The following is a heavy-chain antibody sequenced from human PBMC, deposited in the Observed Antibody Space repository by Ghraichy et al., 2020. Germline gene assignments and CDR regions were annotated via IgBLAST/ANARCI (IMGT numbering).Heavy chain of an antibody. V-gene: IGHV1-18*01. CDR2: ISAYNGNT. D-gene: IGHD2-8*02. J-gene: IGHJ4*02. CDR3: ARGYCTGGVCYTSETFDY. Sequence: ASVKVSCKASGYTFTSYGISWVRQAPGQGLEWMGWISAYNGNTNYAQKLQGRVTMTTDTSTSTAYMELRSLRSDDTAVYYCARGYCTGGVCYTSETFDYWGQGTLVTVSS. CDR1: GYTFTSYG.